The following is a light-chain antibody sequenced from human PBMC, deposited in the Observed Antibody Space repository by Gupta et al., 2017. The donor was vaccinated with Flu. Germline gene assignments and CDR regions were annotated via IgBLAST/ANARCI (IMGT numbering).Light chain of an antibody. J-gene: IGKJ4*01. V-gene: IGKV3-15*01. Sequence: ILMTQSPAALPVSPGEGATLSCRASRIVSTFLAWYQQKPRQAPRLLIFDSSTRAPGIPARFSGSGSGTEFTLTVTSLQSEDFAVYYCQQYGNWPPTFGGGTKVEI. CDR2: DSS. CDR1: RIVSTF. CDR3: QQYGNWPPT.